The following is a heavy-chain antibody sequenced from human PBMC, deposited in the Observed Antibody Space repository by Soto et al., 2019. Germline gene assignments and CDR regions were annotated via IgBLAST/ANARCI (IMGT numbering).Heavy chain of an antibody. CDR1: GFSCSSYC. V-gene: IGHV3-21*04. J-gene: IGHJ4*02. CDR2: ISRNSSYI. D-gene: IGHD4-17*01. Sequence: GVLLRVSCGASGFSCSSYCMNWVRQAPGKGLEWVSSISRNSSYIYYADSVKGRFTISRDNAKNSLYLQMNSLRAEDTALYYCANLYGEAFWGQGTLVTVSS. CDR3: ANLYGEAF.